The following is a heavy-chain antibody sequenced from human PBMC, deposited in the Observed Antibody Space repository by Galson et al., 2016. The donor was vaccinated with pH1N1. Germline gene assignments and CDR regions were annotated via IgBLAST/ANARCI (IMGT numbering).Heavy chain of an antibody. J-gene: IGHJ4*02. Sequence: TLSLTCTVSNGSISSDDYYWTWIRQPPGKGLEWIGYIYYSGTTYYNPALKSRVTISIDTSKNQFSLKLNSVTAADTAIYFCARVGITIVRGAIDYWGQGTLVSGAS. D-gene: IGHD3-10*01. CDR2: IYYSGTT. V-gene: IGHV4-30-4*08. CDR3: ARVGITIVRGAIDY. CDR1: NGSISSDDYY.